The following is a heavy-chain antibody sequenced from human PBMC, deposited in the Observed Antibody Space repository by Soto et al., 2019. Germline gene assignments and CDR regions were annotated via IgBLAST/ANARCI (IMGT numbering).Heavy chain of an antibody. V-gene: IGHV1-69*13. CDR3: ARPKKPTIFGVVTLDY. D-gene: IGHD3-3*01. J-gene: IGHJ4*02. CDR1: GGTFSSYA. Sequence: SVKVSCKASGGTFSSYAISWVRQAPGQGLEWMGGIIPIFGTANYAQKFQGRVTITADESTSAAYMELSSLRSEDTAVYYCARPKKPTIFGVVTLDYWGQGTLVTVSS. CDR2: IIPIFGTA.